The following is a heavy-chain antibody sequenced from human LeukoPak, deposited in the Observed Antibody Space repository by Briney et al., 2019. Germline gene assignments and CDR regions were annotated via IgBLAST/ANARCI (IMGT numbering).Heavy chain of an antibody. CDR1: GFTFSSYG. Sequence: GGSLRLSCAASGFTFSSYGMQWVRQAPGKGLEWVASIRYDGSNKYYADSVKGRFTISRDNSKNTLYLQMNSLRAEDTAVYYCAKCPSSSWYYSYYYMDVWGKGTTVTVSS. V-gene: IGHV3-30*02. D-gene: IGHD6-13*01. CDR3: AKCPSSSWYYSYYYMDV. CDR2: IRYDGSNK. J-gene: IGHJ6*03.